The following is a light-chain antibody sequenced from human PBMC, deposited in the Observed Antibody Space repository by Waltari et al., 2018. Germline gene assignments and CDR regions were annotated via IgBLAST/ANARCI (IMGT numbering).Light chain of an antibody. J-gene: IGKJ1*01. CDR1: QRISRF. CDR3: QKYGTLPAT. V-gene: IGKV3-20*01. CDR2: DAS. Sequence: DIFLTQSPGTLSLSPGDGATLSCRASQRISRFLAWYQQKPGQAPRLLIYDASTRATGIPDRFSGSGSGTDFSLTISRLEPEDFAVYYCQKYGTLPATFGQGTKVEIK.